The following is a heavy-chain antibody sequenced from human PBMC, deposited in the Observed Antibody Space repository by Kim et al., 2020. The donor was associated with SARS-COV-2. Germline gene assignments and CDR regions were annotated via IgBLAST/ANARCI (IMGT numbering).Heavy chain of an antibody. CDR2: INHSGST. J-gene: IGHJ6*02. V-gene: IGHV4-34*01. Sequence: SETLSRTCAVYGGSFSGYYWSWIRQPPGKGLEWIGEINHSGSTNYNPSLKSRVTISVDTSKNQFSLKLSSVTAADTAVYYCARGPNVLLWFRELPYYYGMDVWGQGTTVTVSS. CDR1: GGSFSGYY. D-gene: IGHD3-10*01. CDR3: ARGPNVLLWFRELPYYYGMDV.